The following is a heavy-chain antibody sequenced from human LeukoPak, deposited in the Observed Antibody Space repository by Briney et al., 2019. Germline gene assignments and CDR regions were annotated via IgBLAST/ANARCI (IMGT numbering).Heavy chain of an antibody. Sequence: PGGPLRLSCAASGFSFSSYEMNWVRQAPGKGLEWVSHIIGSGSTIYYAGSVKGRFTISRDNAKNSLYLQMNSLRAEDTAVYYCASGGSSGWYYWGLGTLVTVSS. CDR2: IIGSGSTI. CDR3: ASGGSSGWYY. J-gene: IGHJ4*02. D-gene: IGHD6-19*01. V-gene: IGHV3-48*03. CDR1: GFSFSSYE.